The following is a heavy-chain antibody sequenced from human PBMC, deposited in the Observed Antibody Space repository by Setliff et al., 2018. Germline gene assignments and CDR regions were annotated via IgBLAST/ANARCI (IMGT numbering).Heavy chain of an antibody. CDR2: IYWDDDK. J-gene: IGHJ3*02. D-gene: IGHD6-19*01. CDR1: GFSLSTSGVG. CDR3: AHRVIAVAGTGDAFDI. Sequence: SGPTLVNPTQTLTLTCTFSGFSLSTSGVGVGWIRQPPGKALEWLALIYWDDDKRYSPPLKSRLTITKDTSKNRVVLTMTNMDPVDTATYYCAHRVIAVAGTGDAFDIWGLGTMVTVSS. V-gene: IGHV2-5*02.